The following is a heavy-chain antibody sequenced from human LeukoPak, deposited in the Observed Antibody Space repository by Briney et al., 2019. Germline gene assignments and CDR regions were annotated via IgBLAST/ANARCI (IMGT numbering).Heavy chain of an antibody. CDR3: ARDGASIAAVGTDYFDY. V-gene: IGHV4-61*02. J-gene: IGHJ4*02. CDR2: IYTTGST. CDR1: GDSITSGLYY. Sequence: SQTLSLTCTVSGDSITSGLYYWSWIRQPAGKGLEWIGRIYTTGSTNYNPSLQSRVTISVDTSKNQFSLKLSSVTAADTAVYYCARDGASIAAVGTDYFDYRGQGTLVTVSS. D-gene: IGHD6-13*01.